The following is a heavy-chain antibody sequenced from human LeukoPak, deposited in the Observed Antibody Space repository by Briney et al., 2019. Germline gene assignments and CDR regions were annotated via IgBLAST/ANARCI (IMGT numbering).Heavy chain of an antibody. CDR3: ARGLITVANTGAFDI. J-gene: IGHJ3*02. D-gene: IGHD5-12*01. V-gene: IGHV4-59*01. CDR2: IYYTGDT. Sequence: SETLSLTCSVSGGSINSYYWNWIRQPPGKGLEWIGYIYYTGDTSYNPSLRSRVTISVDTSKNQFSLKLSSVTAADTAVYYCARGLITVANTGAFDIWGQGTMVTVSS. CDR1: GGSINSYY.